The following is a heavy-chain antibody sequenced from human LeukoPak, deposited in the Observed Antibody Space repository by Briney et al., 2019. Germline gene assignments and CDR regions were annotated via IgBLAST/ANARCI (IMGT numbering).Heavy chain of an antibody. CDR3: ARGVYIAAAQYGY. CDR2: IYYSGTT. CDR1: GGSISSHY. J-gene: IGHJ4*02. Sequence: PSETLSLTCTVSGGSISSHYWSWIRQPPGKGLEWVGYIYYSGTTNYNPSLKSRVTISVDTSKNRFSLKLSSVTAADTAVYYCARGVYIAAAQYGYWGQGTLVTVSS. D-gene: IGHD6-13*01. V-gene: IGHV4-59*11.